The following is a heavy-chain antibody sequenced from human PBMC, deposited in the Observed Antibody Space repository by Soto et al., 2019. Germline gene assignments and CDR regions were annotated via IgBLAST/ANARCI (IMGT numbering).Heavy chain of an antibody. D-gene: IGHD7-27*01. CDR2: INHSGST. J-gene: IGHJ3*02. CDR1: GGSFSGYY. Sequence: SETLSLTCAVYGGSFSGYYWSWIRQPPGKGLEWIGEINHSGSTNYNPSLKSRVTISVDTSKNQFSLKLSSVTAADTAVYYCARRRRGALGNAFDIWGQGTMVTVSS. CDR3: ARRRRGALGNAFDI. V-gene: IGHV4-34*01.